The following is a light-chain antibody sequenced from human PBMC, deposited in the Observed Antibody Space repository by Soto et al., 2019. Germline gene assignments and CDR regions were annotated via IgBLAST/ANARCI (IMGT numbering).Light chain of an antibody. J-gene: IGKJ1*01. Sequence: DIQMTQSPSTLSASVGDRVTITCRASQGISGWLAWYQQKAGKAPRLLIFDASSLMSGVPSRFSGSGYGTEFTLTINRLQPEDSETYYCQQYDSFSVWTFGQGTKVEMK. V-gene: IGKV1-5*01. CDR3: QQYDSFSVWT. CDR2: DAS. CDR1: QGISGW.